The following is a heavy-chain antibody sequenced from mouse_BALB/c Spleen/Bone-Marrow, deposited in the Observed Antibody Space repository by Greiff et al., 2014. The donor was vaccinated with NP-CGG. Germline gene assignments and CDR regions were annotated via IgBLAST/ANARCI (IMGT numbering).Heavy chain of an antibody. D-gene: IGHD4-1*01. CDR1: GYTFTDYI. V-gene: IGHV1-18*01. Sequence: EVQLVESGPELVKPGASVKITCKASGYTFTDYIMDWVRLSHGKSLEWIGDINVNKGGTIYNQKFKGKATLTVDKSSSTAYMELRSLTSEDTAVYYCVTGTAWFTYWGQGTLVTVST. CDR3: VTGTAWFTY. CDR2: INVNKGGT. J-gene: IGHJ3*01.